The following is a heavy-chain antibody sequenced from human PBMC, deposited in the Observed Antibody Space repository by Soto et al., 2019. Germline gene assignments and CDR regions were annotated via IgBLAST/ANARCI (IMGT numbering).Heavy chain of an antibody. CDR1: GYTFTGYY. J-gene: IGHJ6*02. CDR3: ARDRMQWLVPSNYYYYYGMDV. CDR2: INPNSGGT. D-gene: IGHD6-19*01. Sequence: ASVKVSCKASGYTFTGYYMHWVRQAPGQGLEWMGWINPNSGGTNYAQKFQGWVTMTRDTSIRTAYMELSRLRSDDTAVYYCARDRMQWLVPSNYYYYYGMDVWGQGTTVTVSS. V-gene: IGHV1-2*04.